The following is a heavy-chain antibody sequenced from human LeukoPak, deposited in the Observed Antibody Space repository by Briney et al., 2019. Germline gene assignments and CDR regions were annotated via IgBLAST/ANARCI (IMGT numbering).Heavy chain of an antibody. CDR1: GGSISSGGYY. D-gene: IGHD1-26*01. V-gene: IGHV4-31*03. CDR3: ARGWELPTHFDY. Sequence: PSQTLSLTCTVSGGSISSGGYYWSWIRQHPGKGLEWIGEINHSGSTNYNPSLKSRVTISVDTSKNQFSLKLSSVTAADTAVYYCARGWELPTHFDYWGQGTLVTVSS. J-gene: IGHJ4*02. CDR2: INHSGST.